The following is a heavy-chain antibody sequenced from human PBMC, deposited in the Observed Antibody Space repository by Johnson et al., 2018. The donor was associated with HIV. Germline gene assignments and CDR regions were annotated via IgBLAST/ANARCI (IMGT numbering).Heavy chain of an antibody. CDR1: GFTFTNAW. D-gene: IGHD6-19*01. J-gene: IGHJ3*02. CDR3: TRGVGIAVAGNDAFDI. CDR2: ISYDGSNK. Sequence: QVQLVESGGGLVKPGGSLRLSCAASGFTFTNAWMSWVRQAPGKGLEWVAVISYDGSNKYYADSVKGRFAISRDNSKNTLYLQMNSLRAGDTAVYYCTRGVGIAVAGNDAFDIWGQGTMVTVSS. V-gene: IGHV3-30*09.